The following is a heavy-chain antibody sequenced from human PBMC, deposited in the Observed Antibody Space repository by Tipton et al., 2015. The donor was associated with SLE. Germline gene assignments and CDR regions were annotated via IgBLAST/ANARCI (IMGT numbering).Heavy chain of an antibody. V-gene: IGHV3-23*01. D-gene: IGHD2-21*01. CDR1: GFSISDSA. CDR2: ISGSGDST. Sequence: GSLRLSCAASGFSISDSAMHWVRQAPGKGLEWVSGISGSGDSTYYADSVKGRFTLSRDNSKNTLYLQMNSLRGEDTAVYYCARRRFQSASDYWGQGTLVSVSS. CDR3: ARRRFQSASDY. J-gene: IGHJ4*02.